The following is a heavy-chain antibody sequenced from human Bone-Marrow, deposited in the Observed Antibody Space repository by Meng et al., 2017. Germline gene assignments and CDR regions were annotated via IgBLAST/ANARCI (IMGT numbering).Heavy chain of an antibody. V-gene: IGHV4-59*01. D-gene: IGHD3-9*01. J-gene: IGHJ4*02. Sequence: SETLSLTCTVSGGSISSYYWSWIRQPPGKGLEWIGYIYYSGSTNYNPSLKSRVTISVDTSKNQFSLKLSSVTAADTAVYYCARYIFAGTLTFLDYWGQGTLVTVSS. CDR3: ARYIFAGTLTFLDY. CDR1: GGSISSYY. CDR2: IYYSGST.